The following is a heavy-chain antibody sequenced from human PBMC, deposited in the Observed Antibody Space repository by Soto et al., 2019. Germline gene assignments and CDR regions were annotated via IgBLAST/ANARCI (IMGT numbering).Heavy chain of an antibody. CDR2: INAGNGNT. D-gene: IGHD1-26*01. Sequence: EASVKVSCKASGYTFTSYAMHWVRPAPGQRLEWMGWINAGNGNTKYSQKFQGRVTITRDTSASTAYMELSSLRSEDTAVYYCASSATTADYYYGMDVWGQGTTVTVS. V-gene: IGHV1-3*01. J-gene: IGHJ6*02. CDR1: GYTFTSYA. CDR3: ASSATTADYYYGMDV.